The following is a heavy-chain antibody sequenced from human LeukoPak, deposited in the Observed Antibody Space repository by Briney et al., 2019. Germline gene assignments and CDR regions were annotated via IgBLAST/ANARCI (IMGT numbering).Heavy chain of an antibody. D-gene: IGHD2-2*01. Sequence: GGSLRLSCAASGFTFSRYAMNWVRQAPGKGLEWVSYINTGSSDIHYADSVKGRFTISRDNARNTLYLQLSSLRAEESGVYYCARDTFQPGLIDSWGQGTLVTVSS. CDR1: GFTFSRYA. CDR2: INTGSSDI. J-gene: IGHJ4*02. CDR3: ARDTFQPGLIDS. V-gene: IGHV3-21*05.